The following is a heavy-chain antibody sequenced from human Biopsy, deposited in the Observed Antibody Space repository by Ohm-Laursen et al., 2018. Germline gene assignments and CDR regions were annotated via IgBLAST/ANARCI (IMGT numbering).Heavy chain of an antibody. D-gene: IGHD3-22*01. Sequence: SVKVSCKASGSTFTGYHVHWVRQAPGQGLEWLGWINAKTGDTNYAQKFQGRVTMTRDTSISTAYVDLSSLRSDDTAVYYCTRGGDYYDRLAYYCWFDPWGQGTLVTVSS. J-gene: IGHJ5*02. V-gene: IGHV1-2*02. CDR2: INAKTGDT. CDR1: GSTFTGYH. CDR3: TRGGDYYDRLAYYCWFDP.